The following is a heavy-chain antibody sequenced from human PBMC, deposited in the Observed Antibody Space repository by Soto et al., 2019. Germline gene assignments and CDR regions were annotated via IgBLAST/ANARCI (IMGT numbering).Heavy chain of an antibody. Sequence: SVKVSCKASGGTFSSYAISWVRQAPGQGLEWMGGINPIFGNTSYAQKFQGRVTMTANNSISTAYMELSSLRSEDTAVYYCARGLRPLDPWGQGPLVTVSS. V-gene: IGHV1-69*06. CDR2: INPIFGNT. J-gene: IGHJ5*02. CDR3: ARGLRPLDP. CDR1: GGTFSSYA.